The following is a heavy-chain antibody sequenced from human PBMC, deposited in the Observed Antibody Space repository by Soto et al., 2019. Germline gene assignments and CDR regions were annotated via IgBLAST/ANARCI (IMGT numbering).Heavy chain of an antibody. V-gene: IGHV3-30*03. J-gene: IGHJ3*02. CDR3: APSASLEENAFDI. CDR2: ISYDGSNK. D-gene: IGHD3-16*01. Sequence: GGSLRLSCAASGFTFSSYGMHWVRQAPGKGLEWVAVISYDGSNKYYADSVKGRFTISRDNSKNTLYLQMNSLRAEDTAVYYCAPSASLEENAFDIWGQGTMVTVSS. CDR1: GFTFSSYG.